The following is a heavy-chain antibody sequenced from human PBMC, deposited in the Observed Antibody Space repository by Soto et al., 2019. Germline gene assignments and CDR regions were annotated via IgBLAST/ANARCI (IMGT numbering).Heavy chain of an antibody. CDR1: GGSISSGGYY. CDR2: IYYSGST. D-gene: IGHD5-12*01. CDR3: ARDRGYSGYDFYY. J-gene: IGHJ4*02. V-gene: IGHV4-31*03. Sequence: SETMSLTCTVSGGSISSGGYYWSWIRQHPGKSLEWIGYIYYSGSTYYNPSLKSRVTISVDTSKNQFSLKMSSVTAADPAVYYCARDRGYSGYDFYYWGQGTLVTVSS.